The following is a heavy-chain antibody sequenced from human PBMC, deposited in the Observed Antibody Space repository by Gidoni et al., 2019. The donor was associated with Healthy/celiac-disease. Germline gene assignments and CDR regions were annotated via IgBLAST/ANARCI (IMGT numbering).Heavy chain of an antibody. D-gene: IGHD2-2*02. J-gene: IGHJ5*02. CDR2: IRSKANSYAT. V-gene: IGHV3-73*02. CDR1: GCTCRGSA. CDR3: TIYCSSTSCYTKWFDP. Sequence: EVQLVESGGGVVQPGGSLKLSGAASGCTCRGSAMHWVRPASGKGLEWVGRIRSKANSYATAYAASVKGRFTISRDDSKNTAYLQMNSLKTEDTAVYYCTIYCSSTSCYTKWFDPWGQGTLVTVSS.